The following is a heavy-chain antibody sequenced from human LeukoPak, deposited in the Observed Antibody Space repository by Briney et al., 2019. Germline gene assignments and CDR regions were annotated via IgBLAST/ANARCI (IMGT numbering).Heavy chain of an antibody. CDR3: ARGNVNTAWNYFGMDV. CDR2: IYSTGNI. Sequence: SETLSLTCTVSGGSISSHFWSWVRQPPGKGLELIAYIYSTGNINYSPSLKSRVSMSVDTSKNQFSLNLNSVTAADTAVYYCARGNVNTAWNYFGMDVWGQGTTVTVSS. CDR1: GGSISSHF. V-gene: IGHV4-59*11. J-gene: IGHJ6*02. D-gene: IGHD4-17*01.